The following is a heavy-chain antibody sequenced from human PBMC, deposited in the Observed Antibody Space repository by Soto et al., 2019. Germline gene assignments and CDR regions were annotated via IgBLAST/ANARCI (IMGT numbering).Heavy chain of an antibody. Sequence: VASVKVSCKASGGTFSSYTISWVRQAPGQGLEWMGRIIPILGIANYAQKFQGRVTITADKSTSTAYMELSSLRSEDTAVYYCARAARFGESNSYYMDVWGKGTTVTVSS. CDR1: GGTFSSYT. J-gene: IGHJ6*03. CDR3: ARAARFGESNSYYMDV. CDR2: IIPILGIA. D-gene: IGHD3-10*01. V-gene: IGHV1-69*02.